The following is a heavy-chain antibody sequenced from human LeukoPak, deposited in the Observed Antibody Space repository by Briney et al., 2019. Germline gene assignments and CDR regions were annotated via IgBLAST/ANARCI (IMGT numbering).Heavy chain of an antibody. CDR3: ARHRGTWLVDP. Sequence: PGGSLRLSCAASGFTFSSYSMNWVRQAPGKGLEWVSSISSSSSYIYYADSVKGRFTISRDNAKNSLCLQMNSLRAEDTAVYYCARHRGTWLVDPWGQGTLVTVSS. D-gene: IGHD3/OR15-3a*01. CDR1: GFTFSSYS. V-gene: IGHV3-21*01. CDR2: ISSSSSYI. J-gene: IGHJ5*02.